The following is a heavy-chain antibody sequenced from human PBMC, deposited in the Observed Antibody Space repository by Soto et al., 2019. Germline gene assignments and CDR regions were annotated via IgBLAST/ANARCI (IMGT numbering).Heavy chain of an antibody. V-gene: IGHV1-2*02. J-gene: IGHJ6*02. CDR3: ARVKMVVPYYYYGMDV. CDR2: INPNSGGT. Sequence: QVQLVQSGAEVKKPGSSVKVSCKASGGTFSSYAISWVRQAPGQGLEWMGWINPNSGGTNYAQKFQGRVTMTRDTSISTAYMELSRLRSDDTAVYYCARVKMVVPYYYYGMDVWGQGTTVTVSS. CDR1: GGTFSSYA. D-gene: IGHD2-15*01.